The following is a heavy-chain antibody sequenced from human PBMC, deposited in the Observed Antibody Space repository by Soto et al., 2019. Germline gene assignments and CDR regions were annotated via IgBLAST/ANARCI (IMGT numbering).Heavy chain of an antibody. Sequence: ASVKGSCKASGYTFTGDYMHWVRQAPGQGLEWMGWINPNSGGTNYAQKFQGWVTMTRDTSISTAYMELSRLRSDDTAVYYCALGYCSGGSCYEGGYYYYYGMDVWGQGTTVTVSS. V-gene: IGHV1-2*04. J-gene: IGHJ6*02. CDR3: ALGYCSGGSCYEGGYYYYYGMDV. D-gene: IGHD2-15*01. CDR1: GYTFTGDY. CDR2: INPNSGGT.